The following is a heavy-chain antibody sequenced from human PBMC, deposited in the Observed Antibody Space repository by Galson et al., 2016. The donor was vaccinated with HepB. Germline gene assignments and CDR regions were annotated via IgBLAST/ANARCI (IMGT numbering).Heavy chain of an antibody. J-gene: IGHJ5*02. CDR2: INGGSGET. CDR3: ARESYSSTGWFDP. D-gene: IGHD6-13*01. V-gene: IGHV1-3*01. CDR1: GYTFTTSG. Sequence: SVKVSCKASGYTFTTSGMQWVRQAPGQGLEWLGWINGGSGETKYSQKIQDRVTFTRDTSASTAYMELSSLRFEDTAVYYCARESYSSTGWFDPWGQGTLLTVSS.